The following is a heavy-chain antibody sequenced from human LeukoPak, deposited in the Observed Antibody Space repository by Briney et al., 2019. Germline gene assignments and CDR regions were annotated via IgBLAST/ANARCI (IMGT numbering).Heavy chain of an antibody. CDR1: GYTFTSYA. J-gene: IGHJ5*02. CDR3: GKSAPSGFDP. V-gene: IGHV1-3*01. CDR2: INAGNGNT. Sequence: ASVKVSCKASGYTFTSYAMHWVRQAPGQRLEWMGWINAGNGNTKYSQKFQGRVTITRDTSASTVYMELTSLRSEDTAVYYCGKSAPSGFDPWGQGTLVTVSS.